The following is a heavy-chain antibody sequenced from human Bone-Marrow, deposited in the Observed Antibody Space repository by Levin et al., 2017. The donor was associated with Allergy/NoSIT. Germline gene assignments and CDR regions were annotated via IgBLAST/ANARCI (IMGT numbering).Heavy chain of an antibody. J-gene: IGHJ3*01. CDR2: ISSAGSHK. Sequence: GESLKISCAASGFTFSNYAMHWVRQTPGKGLEWVAVISSAGSHKYYVDSVRGRFTISRDNSKNTLYLQMNSLRAEDTAVYYCATSRSGYDWDAFDFWGQGTVVTVSS. CDR3: ATSRSGYDWDAFDF. CDR1: GFTFSNYA. V-gene: IGHV3-30*04. D-gene: IGHD5-12*01.